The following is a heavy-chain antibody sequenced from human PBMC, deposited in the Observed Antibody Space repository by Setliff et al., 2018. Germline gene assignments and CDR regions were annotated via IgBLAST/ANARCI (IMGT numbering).Heavy chain of an antibody. CDR2: IYSSGST. CDR1: GGSISSSSYY. D-gene: IGHD6-19*01. Sequence: SETLSLTCTVSGGSISSSSYYWGWIRQPPGKGLEWIGYIYSSGSTYYNPSLKSRVSISVDTSKNQFSLKLNSVTAADMAVYYCAREQWLDPPGYYYMDVWAKGTTVTVSS. J-gene: IGHJ6*03. V-gene: IGHV4-39*07. CDR3: AREQWLDPPGYYYMDV.